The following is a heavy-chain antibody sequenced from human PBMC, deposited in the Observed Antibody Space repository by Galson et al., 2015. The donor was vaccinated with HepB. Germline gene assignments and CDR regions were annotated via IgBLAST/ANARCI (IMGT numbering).Heavy chain of an antibody. J-gene: IGHJ4*02. CDR1: GSTFRTFG. D-gene: IGHD3-16*01. V-gene: IGHV3-30*18. CDR2: ISYDDITE. Sequence: SLRLSCAAPGSTFRTFGIHWVRQAPGKGLEWVAGISYDDITEYYTDSVKGRFTVSRDDSRNTVYLQMNSLRPEDTAVYYCAKDPLLGGTATDFWGQGTRVTVSS. CDR3: AKDPLLGGTATDF.